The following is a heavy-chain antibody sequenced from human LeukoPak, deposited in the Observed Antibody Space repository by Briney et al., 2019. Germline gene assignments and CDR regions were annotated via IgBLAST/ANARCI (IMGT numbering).Heavy chain of an antibody. CDR3: ARTPLRGATFFTSYPNWFDT. Sequence: PSETLSLTCTVSGYSINNGYYWGWIRQPPGKGLEWIGSIHHTGSAYYNSSLKSRVTISVDTSKNQFSLKLNSVTAADTAVYYCARTPLRGATFFTSYPNWFDTWGQGTLVTVSS. D-gene: IGHD3-10*01. CDR2: IHHTGSA. CDR1: GYSINNGYY. V-gene: IGHV4-38-2*02. J-gene: IGHJ5*02.